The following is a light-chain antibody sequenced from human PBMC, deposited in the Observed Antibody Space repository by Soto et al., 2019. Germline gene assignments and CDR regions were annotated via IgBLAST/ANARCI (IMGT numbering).Light chain of an antibody. CDR1: QSVLYSSNNKNY. CDR2: WAS. V-gene: IGKV4-1*01. Sequence: DIVMTQSPDSLAVPLGERATINCRSSQSVLYSSNNKNYLAWYQQKPGQPPNLLMYWASTRESGVPDRFSGSGSGTDFTLTISGLQAEDVAVYYCQQYYSSPYTFGQGTKLEIK. J-gene: IGKJ2*01. CDR3: QQYYSSPYT.